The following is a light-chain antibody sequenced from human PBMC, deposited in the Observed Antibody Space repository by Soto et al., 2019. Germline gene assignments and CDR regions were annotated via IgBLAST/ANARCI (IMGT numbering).Light chain of an antibody. J-gene: IGKJ1*01. V-gene: IGKV1-27*01. CDR3: QTYDKAPWT. CDR2: GAS. Sequence: DIQMAQSPSSLSASVGDRVTITCRASRGIYTHLAWYQQKPGNAPKLLIYGASTLQSGVLSRFSASGSGTDFFLTISGLQSEDVGTYFCQTYDKAPWTFGPGTRV. CDR1: RGIYTH.